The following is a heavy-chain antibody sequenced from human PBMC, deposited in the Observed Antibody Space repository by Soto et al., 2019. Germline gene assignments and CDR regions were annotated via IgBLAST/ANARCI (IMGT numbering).Heavy chain of an antibody. CDR2: IHYSGNT. D-gene: IGHD6-13*01. Sequence: QVHLLESGPGLLKSSETLSLTCIVSGGSMSNYYWSWIRQPPGKGLEWIGYIHYSGNTKYNPSLKSRVTISKDTSKNQFSLKLSSVTAADTAVYYCARVGYSSSWFWYFDLLGRGTLVTVSS. V-gene: IGHV4-59*01. J-gene: IGHJ2*01. CDR3: ARVGYSSSWFWYFDL. CDR1: GGSMSNYY.